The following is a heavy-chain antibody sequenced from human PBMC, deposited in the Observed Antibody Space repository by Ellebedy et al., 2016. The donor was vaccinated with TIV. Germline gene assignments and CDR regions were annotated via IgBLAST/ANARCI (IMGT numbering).Heavy chain of an antibody. V-gene: IGHV4-39*07. J-gene: IGHJ3*02. Sequence: MPSETLSLTCTVSGGSISSSSYYWGWIRLPPGKGLEWIGNIYYSGSIYYTPSLQSRVTISVDTSKNQFSLRLNSVTAADTAVYYGARCVRATKAFDIWGQGTMVTVSS. D-gene: IGHD5-12*01. CDR3: ARCVRATKAFDI. CDR2: IYYSGSI. CDR1: GGSISSSSYY.